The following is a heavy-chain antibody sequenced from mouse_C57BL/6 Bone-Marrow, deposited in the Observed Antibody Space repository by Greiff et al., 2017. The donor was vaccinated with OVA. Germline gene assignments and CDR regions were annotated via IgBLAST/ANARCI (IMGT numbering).Heavy chain of an antibody. V-gene: IGHV5-17*01. CDR2: ISSGSSTI. CDR1: GFTFSDYG. J-gene: IGHJ4*01. D-gene: IGHD1-1*01. CDR3: ETRIYYYGSSYGRDYAMDY. Sequence: EVMLVESGGGLVKPGGSLKLSCAASGFTFSDYGMHWVRQAPEKGLEWVAYISSGSSTIYYADTVKGRFTISRDNAKNTLFLQMTSLRSEDTAMYYCETRIYYYGSSYGRDYAMDYWGQGTSVTVSS.